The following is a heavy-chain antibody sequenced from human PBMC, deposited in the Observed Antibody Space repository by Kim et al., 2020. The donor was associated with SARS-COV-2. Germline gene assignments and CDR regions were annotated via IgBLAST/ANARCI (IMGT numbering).Heavy chain of an antibody. Sequence: GGSLRLSCAASGFTFSSYGMHWVRQAPGKGLEWVAVISYDGSNKYYADSVKGRFTISRDNSKNTLYLQMNSLRAEDTAVYYCAKDGAEAYYYDSSGYPLDYWGQGTLVTVSS. J-gene: IGHJ4*02. CDR1: GFTFSSYG. V-gene: IGHV3-30*18. D-gene: IGHD3-22*01. CDR2: ISYDGSNK. CDR3: AKDGAEAYYYDSSGYPLDY.